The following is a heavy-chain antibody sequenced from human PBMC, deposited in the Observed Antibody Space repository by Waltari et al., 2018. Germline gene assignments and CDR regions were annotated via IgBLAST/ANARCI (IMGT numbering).Heavy chain of an antibody. Sequence: NYNPSPKSRVTISVDTSKNQFSLKLSSVTAADTAVYYCARDPGTYYYDSSGFPDAFDIWGQGTMVTVSS. CDR3: ARDPGTYYYDSSGFPDAFDI. V-gene: IGHV4-59*01. J-gene: IGHJ3*02. D-gene: IGHD3-22*01.